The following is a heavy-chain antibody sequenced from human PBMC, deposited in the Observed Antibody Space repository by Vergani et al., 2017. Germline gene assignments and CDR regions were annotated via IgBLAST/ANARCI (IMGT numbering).Heavy chain of an antibody. V-gene: IGHV4-34*01. CDR3: ASDPGYCSSTSCYTKSFYC. Sequence: QVQLQQWGAGLLKPSETLSLTCAVYGGSFSGYYWSWIRQPPGKGLEWIGEINHSGSTNYNPSLKSRVTISVETSKNQFSLKLRPMTAADTAASYCASDPGYCSSTSCYTKSFYCWGQGTLVTL. CDR1: GGSFSGYY. D-gene: IGHD2-2*02. J-gene: IGHJ4*02. CDR2: INHSGST.